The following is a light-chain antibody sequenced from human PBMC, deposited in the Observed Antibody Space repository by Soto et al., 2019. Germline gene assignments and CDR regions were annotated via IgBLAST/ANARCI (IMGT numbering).Light chain of an antibody. J-gene: IGLJ1*01. CDR1: SSNIGGNS. Sequence: QSVLTQPPSVSPAPGQKVTISCSGSSSNIGGNSVSWYQQLPGTAPKLLIYDDNKRPSGIPDRFSGSKSGTSATLGITGFQTGDEADYYCGSWDSSLTAYVFGTGPKVTV. V-gene: IGLV1-51*01. CDR3: GSWDSSLTAYV. CDR2: DDN.